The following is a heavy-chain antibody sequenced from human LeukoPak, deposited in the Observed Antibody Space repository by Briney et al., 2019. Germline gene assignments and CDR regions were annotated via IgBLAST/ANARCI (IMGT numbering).Heavy chain of an antibody. J-gene: IGHJ4*02. CDR1: GFTFSSYA. D-gene: IGHD3-22*01. CDR3: AKIPLEYCDSSGPSDY. CDR2: ISGSGGST. V-gene: IGHV3-23*01. Sequence: GGSLRLSCAASGFTFSSYAMSWVRQAPGKGLEWVSAISGSGGSTYYADSVKGRFTISRDNSKNTLYLQMNSLRAEDTAVYYCAKIPLEYCDSSGPSDYWGQGTLVTVSS.